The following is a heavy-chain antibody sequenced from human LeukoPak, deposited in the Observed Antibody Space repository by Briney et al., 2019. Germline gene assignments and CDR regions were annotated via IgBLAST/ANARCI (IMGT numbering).Heavy chain of an antibody. D-gene: IGHD3-22*01. J-gene: IGHJ5*02. Sequence: SGPTLVKPTQTLTLTSTFSGFSLSTSGVGVGWIRQPPGKALEWLALIYWNDDKRYSPSLKSRLTITKDTSKNQVVLTMTNMDPVDTATYYCAHLDYYDSSGYYSNLHNWFDPWGQGTLVTVSS. CDR2: IYWNDDK. CDR1: GFSLSTSGVG. CDR3: AHLDYYDSSGYYSNLHNWFDP. V-gene: IGHV2-5*01.